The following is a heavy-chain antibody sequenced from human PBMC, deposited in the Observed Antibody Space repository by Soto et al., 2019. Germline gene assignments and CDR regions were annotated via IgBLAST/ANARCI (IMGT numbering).Heavy chain of an antibody. D-gene: IGHD6-13*01. CDR1: GGTFSSYA. V-gene: IGHV1-69*06. J-gene: IGHJ5*02. Sequence: SVKVSCKASGGTFSSYAISWVRQAPGQGLEWMGGIIPIFGTANYAQKFQGRVTITADKSTSTAYMELSSLRSEDTAVYYCARDGGSSLYRGNSNWFDPWGQGTLVTVSS. CDR3: ARDGGSSLYRGNSNWFDP. CDR2: IIPIFGTA.